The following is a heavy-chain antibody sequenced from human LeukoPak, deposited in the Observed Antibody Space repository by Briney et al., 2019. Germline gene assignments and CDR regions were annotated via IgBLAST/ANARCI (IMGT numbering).Heavy chain of an antibody. CDR3: AREIPPGYSYGYYFDY. CDR1: GFTFSSYS. V-gene: IGHV3-48*02. J-gene: IGHJ4*02. Sequence: PGGSLRLSCAASGFTFSSYSMNWVRQAPGKGLEWVSYISSSSSTIYNADSVKGRFTISRDNAKNSLYLQMNSLRDEDTAVYYCAREIPPGYSYGYYFDYWGQGTLVTVSS. CDR2: ISSSSSTI. D-gene: IGHD5-18*01.